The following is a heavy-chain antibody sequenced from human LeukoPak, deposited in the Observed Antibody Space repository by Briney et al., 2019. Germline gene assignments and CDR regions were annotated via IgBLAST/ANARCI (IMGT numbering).Heavy chain of an antibody. Sequence: PGMSLSLSCATSGFTFSTYGMEWVRQAPGKGLEWVAIIFSDGIRKYYADSVKGRFTISRDISRSTPYLEMNSLSAEDTAVYYCARASGPIKKNRFDQWGQGTLVTVSS. V-gene: IGHV3-30*12. CDR3: ARASGPIKKNRFDQ. D-gene: IGHD1-26*01. CDR2: IFSDGIRK. J-gene: IGHJ4*02. CDR1: GFTFSTYG.